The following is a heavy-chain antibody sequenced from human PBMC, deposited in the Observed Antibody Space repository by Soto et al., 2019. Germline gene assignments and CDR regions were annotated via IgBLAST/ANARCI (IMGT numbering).Heavy chain of an antibody. V-gene: IGHV3-30*18. Sequence: GGSLRLSCSEPGLSFNTYGMHWVPQCPGKGRVWVAGISLVGSKKNYVDSVKGRFTISRDSSKNTLYLEMNSLSAVDTAVYFCAKDTYYYSSSGYYVFDYWGQGT. J-gene: IGHJ4*02. CDR1: GLSFNTYG. CDR3: AKDTYYYSSSGYYVFDY. CDR2: ISLVGSKK. D-gene: IGHD3-22*01.